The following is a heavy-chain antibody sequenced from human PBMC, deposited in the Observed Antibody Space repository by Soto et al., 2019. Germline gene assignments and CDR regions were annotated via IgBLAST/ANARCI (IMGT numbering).Heavy chain of an antibody. CDR3: AKDRKVGLWLRFGMIDY. D-gene: IGHD5-12*01. Sequence: GGSLRLSCAASGFTFSSYAMSWVRQAPGKGLEWVSAISGSGGSTYYADSVKGRLTISRDNSKNTLYRQMNSLRAEDTAVYYCAKDRKVGLWLRFGMIDYWGQGTLVTVSS. J-gene: IGHJ4*02. CDR1: GFTFSSYA. V-gene: IGHV3-23*01. CDR2: ISGSGGST.